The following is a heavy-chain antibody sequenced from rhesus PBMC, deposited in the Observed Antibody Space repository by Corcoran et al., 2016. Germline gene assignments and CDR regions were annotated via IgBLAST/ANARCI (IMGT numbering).Heavy chain of an antibody. CDR3: VRGDIIIGFDY. Sequence: QVQLQESGPGLVKPSATLSLTCAASGDSIKNAYYWNWILPPPGKGLEWIGHFYGSSGSTSHNPSLRSRASISKDTSKNQFFLRLASVTPADTAVYQWVRGDIIIGFDYGGQGVLVSVSS. CDR2: FYGSSGST. D-gene: IGHD2-33*01. V-gene: IGHV4S7*01. CDR1: GDSIKNAYY. J-gene: IGHJ4*01.